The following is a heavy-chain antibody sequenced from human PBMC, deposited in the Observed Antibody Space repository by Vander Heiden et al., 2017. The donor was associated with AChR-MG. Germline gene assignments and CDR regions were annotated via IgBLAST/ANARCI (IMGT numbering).Heavy chain of an antibody. J-gene: IGHJ6*03. V-gene: IGHV3-23*01. D-gene: IGHD1-26*01. Sequence: EVQLLESGGGLVQPGGSLRLSCAASGFPFSSYAMSWVRQAPGKGLEWVSAISGSGGSTYYADSVKGRFTISRDNSKNTLYLQMNSLRAEDTAVYYCAKDLTSGSYFYYYYYMDVWGKGTTVTVSS. CDR3: AKDLTSGSYFYYYYYMDV. CDR1: GFPFSSYA. CDR2: ISGSGGST.